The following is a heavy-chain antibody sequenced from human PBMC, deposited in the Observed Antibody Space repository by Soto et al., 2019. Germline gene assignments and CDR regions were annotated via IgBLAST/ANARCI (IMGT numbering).Heavy chain of an antibody. CDR2: ISAYNGNT. CDR3: ARDLAVGATPYYYYYGMDV. CDR1: GYTFTSYG. J-gene: IGHJ6*02. Sequence: QVQLVQSGAEVKKPGASVKVSCKASGYTFTSYGISWVRQAPGQGLEWMGWISAYNGNTNYAQKLQCRVTMTTDTPTSTAYMELRSLGSDDTAVYYCARDLAVGATPYYYYYGMDVWGQGTTVTVSS. D-gene: IGHD1-26*01. V-gene: IGHV1-18*01.